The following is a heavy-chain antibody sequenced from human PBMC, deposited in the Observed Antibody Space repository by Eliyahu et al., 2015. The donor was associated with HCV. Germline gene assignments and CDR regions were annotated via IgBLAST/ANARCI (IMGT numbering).Heavy chain of an antibody. Sequence: QVQLVQSGAEVKKPGASVTVSCKSSGYTFTSYGISWVRQAPGQGLEWMGWISANNGNTNYAQKLQGRLTMTTDTSTRTAYMELRSLRSDDTAVYYCMRDRSRPGFSFLADHIRWGQGTLVTVSS. J-gene: IGHJ4*02. CDR2: ISANNGNT. D-gene: IGHD5-18*01. CDR1: GYTFTSYG. V-gene: IGHV1-18*01. CDR3: MRDRSRPGFSFLADHIR.